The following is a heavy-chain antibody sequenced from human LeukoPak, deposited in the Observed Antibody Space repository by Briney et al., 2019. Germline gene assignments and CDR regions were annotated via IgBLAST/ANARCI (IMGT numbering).Heavy chain of an antibody. V-gene: IGHV3-23*01. D-gene: IGHD3-16*01. CDR3: AILGGGMAY. CDR1: GFRFSSYT. Sequence: GGSLRLSCAASGFRFSSYTMNWVRQAPGKGLEWVSGISGSGDRTYYADFVKGRVTISRDNSRNTLYLQMSSLRADDTAVYYCAILGGGMAYWGRGTLVAVSS. J-gene: IGHJ4*02. CDR2: ISGSGDRT.